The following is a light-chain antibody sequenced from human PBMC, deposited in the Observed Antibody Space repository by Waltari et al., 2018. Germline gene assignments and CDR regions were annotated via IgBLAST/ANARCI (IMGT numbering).Light chain of an antibody. CDR1: QSVSRA. J-gene: IGKJ1*01. V-gene: IGKV3-20*01. CDR2: GTS. Sequence: EIVLTQSPGTLSLSPGERATLSCRASQSVSRALAWYQQKPGQAPRLLIYGTSNRATGIPDRFSGSGSGTDFSLPISRLEPEDVAVYFCQHYVRLPATFGQGTKVEIK. CDR3: QHYVRLPAT.